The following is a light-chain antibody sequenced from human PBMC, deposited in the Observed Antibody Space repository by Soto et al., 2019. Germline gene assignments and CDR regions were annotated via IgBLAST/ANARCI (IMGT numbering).Light chain of an antibody. Sequence: DIQLTQSTSFLSASVGDRVTITCRASQAISSYLAWFQQRPGKAPKVLIYAASTLQSGVPSRFSGSASGTEFTLTISSLHPEDFATYFGQQHNCYPWTFCQGTKREIK. CDR2: AAS. CDR1: QAISSY. J-gene: IGKJ1*01. CDR3: QQHNCYPWT. V-gene: IGKV1-9*01.